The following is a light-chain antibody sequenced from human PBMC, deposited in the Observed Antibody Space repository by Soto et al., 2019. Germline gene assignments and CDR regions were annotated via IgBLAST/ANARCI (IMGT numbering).Light chain of an antibody. Sequence: AIRMTQSPSSFSASTGDRVTITCRASQGISSYLAWYQQKPGKAPKLLIYAASTLQSGVPSRFSGSGSVTDFTLTISCLQSEDFATYYCQQYYSYPPTCGQGTKLEIK. J-gene: IGKJ2*01. CDR2: AAS. CDR3: QQYYSYPPT. V-gene: IGKV1-8*01. CDR1: QGISSY.